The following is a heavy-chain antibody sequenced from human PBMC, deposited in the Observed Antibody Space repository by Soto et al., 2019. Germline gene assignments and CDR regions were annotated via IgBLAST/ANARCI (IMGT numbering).Heavy chain of an antibody. CDR1: GYSISSGYY. V-gene: IGHV4-38-2*01. CDR3: ASAMITFGGVIDPDAFDI. Sequence: LETLSLTCAVAGYSISSGYYWGWIRQPPGKGLEWIGSIYHSGSTYYNPSLKSRVTISVDTSKNQFSLKLSSVTAADTAVYYCASAMITFGGVIDPDAFDIWGQGTMVT. D-gene: IGHD3-16*02. J-gene: IGHJ3*02. CDR2: IYHSGST.